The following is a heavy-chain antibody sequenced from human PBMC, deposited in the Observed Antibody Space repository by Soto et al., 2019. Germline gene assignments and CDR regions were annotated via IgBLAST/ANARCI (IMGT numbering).Heavy chain of an antibody. J-gene: IGHJ6*02. Sequence: ASVKVSCKASGYTFTNYAIHWVRQAPGHRLEWMGWINVGNGNTKYSQKFQGRVTITRDTSANTAYMELSSLRSEDTAVYYCAREFNAYLITGTTNGVDVWGRGTTVTVSS. CDR1: GYTFTNYA. CDR2: INVGNGNT. V-gene: IGHV1-3*01. CDR3: AREFNAYLITGTTNGVDV. D-gene: IGHD1-7*01.